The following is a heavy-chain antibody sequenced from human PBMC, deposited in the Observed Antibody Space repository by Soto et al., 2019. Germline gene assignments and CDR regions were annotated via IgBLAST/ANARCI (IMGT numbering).Heavy chain of an antibody. J-gene: IGHJ4*02. Sequence: GSGPTPVNPTQTLTLTCTFSGLSLSTSEMCVSWIRQPPGKALEWLARIDWDDDKYYSTSLKTRLTISKDTSKNQVVLTMTNMDPVDTATYYCARNYYYDSSGYYYSSPFDYWGQGTLVTVSS. CDR3: ARNYYYDSSGYYYSSPFDY. V-gene: IGHV2-70*11. D-gene: IGHD3-22*01. CDR1: GLSLSTSEMC. CDR2: IDWDDDK.